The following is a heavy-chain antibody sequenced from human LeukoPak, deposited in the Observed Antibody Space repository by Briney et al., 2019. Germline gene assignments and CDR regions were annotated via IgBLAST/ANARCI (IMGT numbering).Heavy chain of an antibody. D-gene: IGHD3-22*01. CDR3: ARVETYYCDSSGYSSAFDI. V-gene: IGHV1-46*01. CDR2: INPSGGST. J-gene: IGHJ3*02. Sequence: GASVKVSCKASGYTFTSYYMHWVRQAPGQGLEWMGIINPSGGSTSYAQKFQGRVTMTRDTSTSTVYMELSSLRSEDTAVYYCARVETYYCDSSGYSSAFDIWGQGTMVTVSS. CDR1: GYTFTSYY.